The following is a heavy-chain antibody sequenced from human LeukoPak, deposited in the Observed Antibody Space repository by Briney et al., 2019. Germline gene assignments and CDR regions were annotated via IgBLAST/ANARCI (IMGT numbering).Heavy chain of an antibody. CDR3: AKGYCSSTSCYADY. CDR1: GFTLDDYA. D-gene: IGHD2-2*01. J-gene: IGHJ4*02. V-gene: IGHV3-9*03. Sequence: GRSLRLSCAASGFTLDDYAMHWVRQAPGKGLEWVSGISWNSGSIGYADSVKGRFTISRDNAKNSLYLQMNSLRDEDMALYYCAKGYCSSTSCYADYWGQGTLVTVSS. CDR2: ISWNSGSI.